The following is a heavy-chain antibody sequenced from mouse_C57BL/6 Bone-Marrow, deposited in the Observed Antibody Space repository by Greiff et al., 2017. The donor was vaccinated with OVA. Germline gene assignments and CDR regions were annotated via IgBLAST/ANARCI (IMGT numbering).Heavy chain of an antibody. J-gene: IGHJ3*01. V-gene: IGHV1-81*01. CDR3: AREEVYYYHY. CDR1: GYTFTSYG. Sequence: LVESGAELARPGASVKLSCKASGYTFTSYGISWVKQRTGQGLEWIGEIYPRSGNTYYNEKFKGKATLTADKSSSTAYMELRSLTSEDSAVYFCAREEVYYYHYWGQGTLVTVSA. D-gene: IGHD1-1*01. CDR2: IYPRSGNT.